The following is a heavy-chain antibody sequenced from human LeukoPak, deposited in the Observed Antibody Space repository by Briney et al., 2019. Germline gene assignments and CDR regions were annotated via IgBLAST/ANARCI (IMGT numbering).Heavy chain of an antibody. CDR2: VYYSGST. D-gene: IGHD4-17*01. CDR3: ARVNLYGDYVSPTQH. Sequence: SETLSLTCTVSGGSLSSDYWSWIRQPPTKGLEWIGYVYYSGSTNYNPSLKSRVTISVDTSKNQFSLKLSSVTAADTAVYYCARVNLYGDYVSPTQHWGQGTLVTVSS. CDR1: GGSLSSDY. V-gene: IGHV4-59*01. J-gene: IGHJ1*01.